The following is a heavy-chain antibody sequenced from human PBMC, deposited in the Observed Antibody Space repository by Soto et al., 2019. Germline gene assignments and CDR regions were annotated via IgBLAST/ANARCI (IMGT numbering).Heavy chain of an antibody. CDR3: AKDWDPHSFYGDYGEYFQH. V-gene: IGHV3-23*01. CDR2: ISGSGGST. J-gene: IGHJ1*01. Sequence: PGGSLRLSCASSGVTFSSYAMSWVRQAPGKGLEWVSAISGSGGSTYYADSVKGRFTISRDNSKNTLYLQMNSLRAEDTAVYYCAKDWDPHSFYGDYGEYFQHWGQGTLVTVSS. D-gene: IGHD4-17*01. CDR1: GVTFSSYA.